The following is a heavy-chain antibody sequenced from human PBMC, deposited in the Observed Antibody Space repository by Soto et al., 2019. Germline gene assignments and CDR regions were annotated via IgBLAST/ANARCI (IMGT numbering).Heavy chain of an antibody. D-gene: IGHD3-10*01. CDR2: IYPGDSDT. CDR3: ARHSNPLPGFPHYYYMDV. V-gene: IGHV5-51*01. Sequence: LGESLKISCKGSGYSFTSYWIGWVRQMPGKGLEWMGIIYPGDSDTRYSPSFQGQVIISADKSISTAYLQWSSLKASDTAMYYCARHSNPLPGFPHYYYMDVWGKGTTVTVSS. CDR1: GYSFTSYW. J-gene: IGHJ6*03.